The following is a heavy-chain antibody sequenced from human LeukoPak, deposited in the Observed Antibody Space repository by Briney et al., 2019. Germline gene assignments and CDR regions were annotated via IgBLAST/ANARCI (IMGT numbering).Heavy chain of an antibody. V-gene: IGHV4-59*12. D-gene: IGHD6-13*01. J-gene: IGHJ4*02. Sequence: SETLSLTCIVSGGSISSYHWSWIRQPPGKGLEWIGNIYYSGSTNYNPSLKSRVTISVDTSKNQFSLKLSSVTAADTAVYYCARSQQLVRKFDYWGQGTLVTVSS. CDR2: IYYSGST. CDR1: GGSISSYH. CDR3: ARSQQLVRKFDY.